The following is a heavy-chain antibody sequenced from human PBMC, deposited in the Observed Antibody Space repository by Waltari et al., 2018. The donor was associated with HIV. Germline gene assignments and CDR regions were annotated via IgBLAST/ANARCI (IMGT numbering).Heavy chain of an antibody. CDR3: ARGVPVDTTMGKYYYYAMDV. J-gene: IGHJ6*02. Sequence: QVQLVQSGAEVKKPGAPVKVSCKASGDTFSNYYMNWVRQAPGQGLEWMGIIGPSGGTTNYAQKFQGRVTMTRDTSTSTVYMALSSLRSEDTAIYYCARGVPVDTTMGKYYYYAMDVWGQGTTVTVSS. CDR1: GDTFSNYY. CDR2: IGPSGGTT. V-gene: IGHV1-46*01. D-gene: IGHD5-18*01.